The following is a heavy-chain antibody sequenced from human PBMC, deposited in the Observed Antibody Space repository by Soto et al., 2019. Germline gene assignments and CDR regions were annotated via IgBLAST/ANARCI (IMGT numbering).Heavy chain of an antibody. J-gene: IGHJ2*01. CDR2: IYSGGST. Sequence: GESLKISWAASGFTVSSNYMSWVRQAPGKGLEWGSDIYSGGSTYYADSVRGRFTISRHNSKNTLYLQMNSLRAEDTAVYYCARDPRPDSSSWLWYFDIWGRGTLVTVSS. CDR3: ARDPRPDSSSWLWYFDI. D-gene: IGHD6-13*01. V-gene: IGHV3-53*04. CDR1: GFTVSSNY.